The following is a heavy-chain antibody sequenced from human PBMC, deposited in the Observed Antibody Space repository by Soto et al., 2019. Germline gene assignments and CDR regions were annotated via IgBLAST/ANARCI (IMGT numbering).Heavy chain of an antibody. D-gene: IGHD2-15*01. CDR2: IKRDASER. V-gene: IGHV3-7*01. CDR3: AIELGYGCGSSVSHYLDY. CDR1: GFTFGTYW. Sequence: EVQLVESGGGLVQPGGSLRLSCAASGFTFGTYWMSWVRQAPGKGLEWLATIKRDASERKYVDSVKGRFTLSRDNAKYSWYVQKESLRAGNTALDYCAIELGYGCGSSVSHYLDYWGHGTVVTVSS. J-gene: IGHJ4*01.